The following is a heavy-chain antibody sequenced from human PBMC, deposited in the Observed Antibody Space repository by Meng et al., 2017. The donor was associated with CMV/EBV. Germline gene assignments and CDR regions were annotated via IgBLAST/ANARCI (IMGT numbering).Heavy chain of an antibody. J-gene: IGHJ4*02. CDR1: GFTFSSYG. Sequence: GGSLRLSCAASGFTFSSYGMHWVRQAPGKGLEWVAFIRYDGSNKYYAASVKGRFTISRENSKNTLYLQMNSLSAEDTAVYYCAKDKGEDDYSNEGGLIDYWGQGTLVTVSS. CDR2: IRYDGSNK. CDR3: AKDKGEDDYSNEGGLIDY. D-gene: IGHD4-11*01. V-gene: IGHV3-30*02.